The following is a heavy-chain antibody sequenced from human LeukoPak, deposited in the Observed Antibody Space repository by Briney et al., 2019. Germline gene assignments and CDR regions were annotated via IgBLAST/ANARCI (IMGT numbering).Heavy chain of an antibody. D-gene: IGHD3-10*01. CDR3: ARVGVRGVISY. Sequence: SETLSLTCAVYGGSFSGYYWSWIRQPPGKGLEWIGEINHSGSTNYNPSLKSRVTISVDTSKNQFSLKLSSVTAADTAVYYCARVGVRGVISYWGQGTLVTVSS. CDR1: GGSFSGYY. V-gene: IGHV4-34*01. CDR2: INHSGST. J-gene: IGHJ4*02.